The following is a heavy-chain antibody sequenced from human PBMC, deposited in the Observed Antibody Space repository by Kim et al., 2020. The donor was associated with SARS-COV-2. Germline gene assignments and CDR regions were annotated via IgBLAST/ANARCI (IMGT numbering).Heavy chain of an antibody. V-gene: IGHV4-34*01. D-gene: IGHD6-13*01. CDR2: INHSGST. CDR3: ARGVRQQLERYYYYYYGMDV. CDR1: GGSFSGYY. Sequence: SETLSLTCAVYGGSFSGYYWSWIRQPPGKGLEWIGEINHSGSTNYNPSLKSRVTISVDTSKNQFSLKLSSVTAADTAVYYCARGVRQQLERYYYYYYGMDVWGQGTTVTVSS. J-gene: IGHJ6*02.